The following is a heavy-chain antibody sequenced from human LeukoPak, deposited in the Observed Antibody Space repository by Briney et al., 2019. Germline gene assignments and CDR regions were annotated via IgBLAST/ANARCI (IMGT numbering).Heavy chain of an antibody. CDR2: INPNSGGT. CDR3: ARETVYCTNGVCSENWFDP. D-gene: IGHD2-8*01. J-gene: IGHJ5*02. V-gene: IGHV1-2*06. Sequence: ASVKVSCKASGYTFTGYYMHWVRQAPGQGLEWMGRINPNSGGTNYAQKFQGRVTMTRDTSISTAYMELSRLRSDDTAVYYCARETVYCTNGVCSENWFDPWGQGTLVTVSS. CDR1: GYTFTGYY.